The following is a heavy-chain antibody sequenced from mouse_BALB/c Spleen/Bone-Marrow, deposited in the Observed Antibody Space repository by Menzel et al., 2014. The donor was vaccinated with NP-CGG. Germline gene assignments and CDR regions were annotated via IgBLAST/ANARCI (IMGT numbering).Heavy chain of an antibody. CDR3: ARNEGGQLGPY. CDR1: GFSFATYG. CDR2: IWRGGST. Sequence: VKLVESGPGLVQPSQSLSITCTVSGFSFATYGVHWVRQSPGKGLEWLGVIWRGGSTDYNAAFMPRLSITKDNSKSQVFFKMNSLQADDTAIYYCARNEGGQLGPYWGQGTLVTVSA. J-gene: IGHJ3*01. V-gene: IGHV2-5*01. D-gene: IGHD3-2*01.